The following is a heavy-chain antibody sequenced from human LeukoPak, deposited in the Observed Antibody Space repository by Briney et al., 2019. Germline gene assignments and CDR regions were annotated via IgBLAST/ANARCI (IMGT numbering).Heavy chain of an antibody. Sequence: GGSLRLSCAASGFIVSSNYMSWVRQAPGKGLEWVVVISYDGSNKYYADSVKGRFTISRDNSKNTLYLQMNSLRAEDTAVYYCAKDYSGYYSYFDYWGQGTLVTVSS. V-gene: IGHV3-30*18. CDR1: GFIVSSNY. CDR3: AKDYSGYYSYFDY. CDR2: ISYDGSNK. D-gene: IGHD3-22*01. J-gene: IGHJ4*02.